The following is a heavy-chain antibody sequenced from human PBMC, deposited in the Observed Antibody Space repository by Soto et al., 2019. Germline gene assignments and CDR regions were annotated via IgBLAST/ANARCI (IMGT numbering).Heavy chain of an antibody. J-gene: IGHJ3*02. CDR1: GDSIGNYY. CDR3: ARHLWVGTSWYLGAFDI. V-gene: IGHV4-59*08. Sequence: QVQLQESGPGLVKPSETLSLTCTVSGDSIGNYYWSWIRQPPGKGLEWIGYIYYSGSTNYTPSLKSRVTISVDPSKNPCSLKLNSVTAADTAVYYCARHLWVGTSWYLGAFDIWGQGTMVTVSS. CDR2: IYYSGST. D-gene: IGHD6-13*01.